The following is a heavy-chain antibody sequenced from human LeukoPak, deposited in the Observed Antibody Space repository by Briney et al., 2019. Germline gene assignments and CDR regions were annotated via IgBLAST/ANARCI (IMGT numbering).Heavy chain of an antibody. D-gene: IGHD6-6*01. J-gene: IGHJ4*02. CDR1: GGSVSSGTYY. CDR2: IYTSGST. V-gene: IGHV4-61*02. Sequence: PSQTLSLTCTVSGGSVSSGTYYWTWIRQAAGKGLEWIGRIYTSGSTNFDPSLKSRVSISLGTSQNQFSLKLSSVTAADTAVYYCAREGAARNFDYWGQGILVTVSS. CDR3: AREGAARNFDY.